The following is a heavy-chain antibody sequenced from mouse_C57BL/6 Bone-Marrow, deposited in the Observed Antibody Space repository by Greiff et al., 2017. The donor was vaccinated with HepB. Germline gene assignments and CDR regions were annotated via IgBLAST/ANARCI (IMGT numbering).Heavy chain of an antibody. J-gene: IGHJ1*03. Sequence: EVMLVESGGDLVKPGGSLKLSCAASGFTFSSYGMSWVRQTPDKRLEWVATISSGGSYTYYPDSVKGRFTISRANAKNDQYLQLSSLKSEDTAMYYCARPDYYGSSYWYFDVWGTGTTVTVSS. V-gene: IGHV5-6*02. CDR3: ARPDYYGSSYWYFDV. D-gene: IGHD1-1*01. CDR2: ISSGGSYT. CDR1: GFTFSSYG.